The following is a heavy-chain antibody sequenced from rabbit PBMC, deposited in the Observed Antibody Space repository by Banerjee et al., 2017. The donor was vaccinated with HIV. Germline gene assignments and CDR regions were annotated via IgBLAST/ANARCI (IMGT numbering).Heavy chain of an antibody. V-gene: IGHV1S45*01. D-gene: IGHD8-1*01. CDR1: GFSFSNKAV. CDR2: INAVTGKP. J-gene: IGHJ6*01. Sequence: QEQLVESGGGLVQPEGSLKLSCTASGFSFSNKAVMCWVRQAPGNGLEWIACINAVTGKPVYASWAKGRSTFSKTSSTTVTLQLSSLTAADTATYFCARDTGSSFSTYGMDLWGPGTLVTVS. CDR3: ARDTGSSFSTYGMDL.